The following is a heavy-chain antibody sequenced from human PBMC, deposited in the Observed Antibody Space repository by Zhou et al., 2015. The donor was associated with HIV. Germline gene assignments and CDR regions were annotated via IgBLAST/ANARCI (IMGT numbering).Heavy chain of an antibody. CDR3: ARVALINMVRGGHFDT. CDR1: GYTFTGYY. Sequence: QVQLVQSGAEVKKPGASVKVSCKASGYTFTGYYMHWVRQAPGQGPEWVGSINPKSGDTNYAQKFQDWVTLTRDTSINTAYMELRRLRSDDRAIYYCARVALINMVRGGHFDTWGQGALVTVSS. CDR2: INPKSGDT. J-gene: IGHJ5*02. V-gene: IGHV1-2*04. D-gene: IGHD3-10*01.